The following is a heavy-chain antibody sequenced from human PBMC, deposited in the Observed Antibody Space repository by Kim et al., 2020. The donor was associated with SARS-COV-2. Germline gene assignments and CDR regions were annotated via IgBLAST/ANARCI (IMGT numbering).Heavy chain of an antibody. J-gene: IGHJ4*02. CDR1: GFTFNNYA. D-gene: IGHD1-26*01. CDR3: AKASSRGAYLTYFDY. V-gene: IGHV3-23*01. Sequence: LSLTCAASGFTFNNYAMSWVRQAPGKGLEWVSTISGSGAPTYYADSVKGRFTISRDDSKNTLHLQMNSLRAEDTAVYYCAKASSRGAYLTYFDYWGPGTLVTVSS. CDR2: ISGSGAPT.